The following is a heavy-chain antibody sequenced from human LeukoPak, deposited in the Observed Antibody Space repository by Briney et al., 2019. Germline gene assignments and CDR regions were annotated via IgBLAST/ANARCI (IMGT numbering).Heavy chain of an antibody. CDR3: ARAPTKHDAFDI. V-gene: IGHV3-9*01. Sequence: ALRLSCAASGFTFDDYAMHWVRQAPGKGLERVSGINWNSGSIGYADSVKGRFTISRDNAKNSLYLQMNSLRAEDTAVYYCARAPTKHDAFDIWGQGTVVTVSS. CDR1: GFTFDDYA. J-gene: IGHJ3*02. CDR2: INWNSGSI.